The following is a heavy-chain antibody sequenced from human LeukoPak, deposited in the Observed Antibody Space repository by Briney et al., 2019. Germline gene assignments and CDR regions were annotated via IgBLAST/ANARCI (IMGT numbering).Heavy chain of an antibody. J-gene: IGHJ5*02. CDR2: ISAYNGNT. V-gene: IGHV1-18*01. Sequence: GASVKVSCKASGYTFTSYDINWVRQAPGQGLEWMGWISAYNGNTNYAQKLQGRVTMTTDTSTSTAYTELRSLRSDDTAVYYCAREERYCSGGSCYSRWFDPWGQGTLVTVSS. CDR1: GYTFTSYD. D-gene: IGHD2-15*01. CDR3: AREERYCSGGSCYSRWFDP.